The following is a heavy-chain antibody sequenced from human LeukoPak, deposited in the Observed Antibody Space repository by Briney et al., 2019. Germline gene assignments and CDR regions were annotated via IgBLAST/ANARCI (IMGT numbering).Heavy chain of an antibody. Sequence: GGSLRLSCAASGFTFSSYSMNWVRQAPGKGLEWVSYISSSSSTIYYADSVKGRFTISRDNAKNSLYLQMNSLRAEDTAVYYCARYTMVRGVHLDYWGQGTLVTVSS. V-gene: IGHV3-48*01. CDR1: GFTFSSYS. CDR3: ARYTMVRGVHLDY. D-gene: IGHD3-10*01. J-gene: IGHJ4*02. CDR2: ISSSSSTI.